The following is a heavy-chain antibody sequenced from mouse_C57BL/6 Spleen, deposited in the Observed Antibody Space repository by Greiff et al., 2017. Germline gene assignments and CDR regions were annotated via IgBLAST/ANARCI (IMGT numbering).Heavy chain of an antibody. Sequence: QVQLQQPGTELVKPGASVKLSCKASGYTFTSYWMHWVKQRPGQGLEWIGNINPSNGGTNYNEKFKSKATLTVDKSSSTAYRQLSSLTSEDSAVYYCARSGAYYSNYDYWGQGTTLTVSS. CDR3: ARSGAYYSNYDY. CDR2: INPSNGGT. J-gene: IGHJ2*01. CDR1: GYTFTSYW. V-gene: IGHV1-53*01. D-gene: IGHD2-5*01.